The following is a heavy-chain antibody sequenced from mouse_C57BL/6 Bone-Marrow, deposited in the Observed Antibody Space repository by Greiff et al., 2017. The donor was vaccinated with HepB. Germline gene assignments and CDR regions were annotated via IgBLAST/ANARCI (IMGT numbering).Heavy chain of an antibody. CDR2: ISYDGSN. V-gene: IGHV3-6*01. CDR1: GYSITSGYY. J-gene: IGHJ4*01. Sequence: EVKLQESGPGLVKPSQSLSLTCSVTGYSITSGYYWNWIRQFPGNKLEWMGYISYDGSNNYNPSLKNRISITRDTSKNQFFLKLNSVTTEDTATYYCARSADYGNYRYYAMDYWGQGTSVTVSS. D-gene: IGHD2-1*01. CDR3: ARSADYGNYRYYAMDY.